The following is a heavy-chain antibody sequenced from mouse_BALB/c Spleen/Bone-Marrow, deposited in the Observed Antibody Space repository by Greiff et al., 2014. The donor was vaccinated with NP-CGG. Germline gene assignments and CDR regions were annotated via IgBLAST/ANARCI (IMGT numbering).Heavy chain of an antibody. V-gene: IGHV3-1*02. CDR3: ARRGGLQYWYIDV. Sequence: VQLQQSGPDLVKPSQSLSLTCTVTGYSFTSGYSWHWLRQFPGNKLEWMGYIHYSGSTNYNPSLKSRISITRNTSKNQFFLQLNTVTTDDTATNYCARRGGLQYWYIDVWGAGTTVTVSS. J-gene: IGHJ1*01. D-gene: IGHD2-13*01. CDR2: IHYSGST. CDR1: GYSFTSGYS.